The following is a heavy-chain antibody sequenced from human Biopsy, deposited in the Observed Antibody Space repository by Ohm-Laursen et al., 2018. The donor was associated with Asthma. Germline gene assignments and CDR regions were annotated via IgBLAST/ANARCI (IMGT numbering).Heavy chain of an antibody. Sequence: ASVKVSCKISGYSLTDLSMHWVRQAPGQGLEWMGGHDHEEGGTVSARRFQGRVTMTEDTSTDTAYTELSSLSSDDTAVYYCASDFPKDYVRYNFQFWGQGTLVTVSS. CDR3: ASDFPKDYVRYNFQF. CDR2: HDHEEGGT. D-gene: IGHD4-17*01. V-gene: IGHV1-24*01. CDR1: GYSLTDLS. J-gene: IGHJ4*02.